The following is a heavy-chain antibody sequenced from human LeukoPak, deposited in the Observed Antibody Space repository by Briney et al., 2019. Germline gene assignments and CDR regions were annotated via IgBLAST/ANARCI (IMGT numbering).Heavy chain of an antibody. CDR2: ITSSGGDT. CDR3: ARDLRRSGYNWGCDH. J-gene: IGHJ4*02. D-gene: IGHD5-24*01. V-gene: IGHV1-46*01. Sequence: GASVKVSCKASGYMFTHYYMHWVRQAPGQGLEWMGVITSSGGDTSYAQKFEGRVTMIRDTSTRTVYMELSSLTSEDTAVYYCARDLRRSGYNWGCDHWGQGTLVTVSP. CDR1: GYMFTHYY.